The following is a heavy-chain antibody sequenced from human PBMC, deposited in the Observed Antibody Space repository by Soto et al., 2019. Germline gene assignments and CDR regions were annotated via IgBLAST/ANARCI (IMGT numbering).Heavy chain of an antibody. Sequence: PSETLSLTCTVSGGSITSDFWNWIRQPAGKGLEYVGRVHTSGDTNYNPSLRSRVTISLDTSKNHFSLTLSSVTAADTAVYYCGREGCYDSRRLDYGGQGTLVTVSS. CDR2: VHTSGDT. CDR3: GREGCYDSRRLDY. J-gene: IGHJ4*02. D-gene: IGHD3-22*01. CDR1: GGSITSDF. V-gene: IGHV4-4*07.